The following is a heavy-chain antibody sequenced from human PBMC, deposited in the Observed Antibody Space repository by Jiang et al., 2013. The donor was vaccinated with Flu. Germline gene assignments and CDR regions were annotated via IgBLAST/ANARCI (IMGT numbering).Heavy chain of an antibody. CDR2: IYYSGST. CDR1: GGSISSGGYY. V-gene: IGHV4-31*03. D-gene: IGHD2-21*02. CDR3: ASHRYCGGDCYPSDAFDI. J-gene: IGHJ3*02. Sequence: GPGLVKPSQTLSLTCTVSGGSISSGGYYWSWIRQHPGKGLEWIGYIYYSGSTYYNPSLKSRVTISVDTSKNQFSLKLSSVTAADTAVYYCASHRYCGGDCYPSDAFDIWGQGTMVTVSS.